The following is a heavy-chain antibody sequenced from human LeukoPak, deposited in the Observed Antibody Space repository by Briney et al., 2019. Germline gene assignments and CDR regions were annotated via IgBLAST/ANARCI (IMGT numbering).Heavy chain of an antibody. V-gene: IGHV3-15*01. CDR2: VKSKTDGGTT. Sequence: PGGSLRLSCAASGLTFSSYEMNWVRQAPGKGLEWVGRVKSKTDGGTTDYAAPVKGRFTISRDDSENTLFLQLNSLKTEDTALYYCTTVGTTSPIAEEYFDYWGQGTLVTVSS. CDR3: TTVGTTSPIAEEYFDY. D-gene: IGHD1-26*01. CDR1: GLTFSSYE. J-gene: IGHJ4*02.